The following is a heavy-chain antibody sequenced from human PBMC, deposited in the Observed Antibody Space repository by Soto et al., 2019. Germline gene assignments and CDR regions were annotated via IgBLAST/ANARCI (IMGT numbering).Heavy chain of an antibody. V-gene: IGHV4-4*07. Sequence: PSGTLSLTCSVSGASISSYYWSWIRQPAGQGPEWIGCIYTSGSTNYNPSLKSRVTMSVDTSKNQFSLKLSSVTAADTAVYYCARARRDGLRLGELSPPGDFDIWGQGTMLTV. CDR1: GASISSYY. CDR2: IYTSGST. D-gene: IGHD3-16*02. J-gene: IGHJ3*02. CDR3: ARARRDGLRLGELSPPGDFDI.